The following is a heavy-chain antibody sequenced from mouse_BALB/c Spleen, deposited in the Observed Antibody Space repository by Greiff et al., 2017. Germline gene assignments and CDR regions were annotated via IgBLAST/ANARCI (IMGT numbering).Heavy chain of an antibody. CDR1: GYAFTNYL. D-gene: IGHD1-1*01. Sequence: VQLQQSGAELVRPGTSVKVSCKASGYAFTNYLIEWVKQRPGQGLEWIGVINPGSGGTNYNEKFKGKATLTADKSSSTAYMQLSSLTSDDSAVYFCARSAITTVHFDYWGQGTTLTVSS. J-gene: IGHJ2*01. CDR2: INPGSGGT. V-gene: IGHV1-54*03. CDR3: ARSAITTVHFDY.